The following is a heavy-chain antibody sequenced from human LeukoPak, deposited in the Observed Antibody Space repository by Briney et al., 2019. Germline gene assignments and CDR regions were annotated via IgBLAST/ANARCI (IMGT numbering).Heavy chain of an antibody. J-gene: IGHJ6*02. Sequence: GGSLRLSYAAPGFTFSSYAMHWVRQAPGKGLEWVAVISYDGSNKYYADSVKGRFTISRDNSKNTLYLQMNSLRAEDTAVYYCARDRVITVTNTIMDVWDQGTTVTVSS. V-gene: IGHV3-30-3*01. CDR2: ISYDGSNK. D-gene: IGHD4-17*01. CDR3: ARDRVITVTNTIMDV. CDR1: GFTFSSYA.